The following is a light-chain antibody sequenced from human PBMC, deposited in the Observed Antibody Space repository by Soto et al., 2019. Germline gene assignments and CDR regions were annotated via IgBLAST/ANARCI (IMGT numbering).Light chain of an antibody. CDR2: DAS. V-gene: IGKV3-15*01. Sequence: IMMTQSPATLSVSPGDRATLSCRASQSVSSNFAWYQQRPGQAPRLLIYDASTRAAGIPARFSGSGSGTDFTLTISSLQSEDFAVYYCQQYHNWPRTFGQGTKVDIK. J-gene: IGKJ1*01. CDR3: QQYHNWPRT. CDR1: QSVSSN.